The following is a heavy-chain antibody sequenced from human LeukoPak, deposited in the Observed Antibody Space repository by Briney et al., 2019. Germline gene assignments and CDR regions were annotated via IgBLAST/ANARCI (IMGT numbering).Heavy chain of an antibody. V-gene: IGHV3-53*01. CDR3: ARGARSYTYYFGY. CDR1: GFTVSSNY. J-gene: IGHJ4*02. CDR2: IYSGGST. Sequence: GGSLRLSCAASGFTVSSNYMSWVRQAPGKGLEWVSVIYSGGSTYYADSVKGRFTISRDNSKNTLYLQMNSLRAEDTAVYYCARGARSYTYYFGYWGQGTLVTVSS. D-gene: IGHD1-26*01.